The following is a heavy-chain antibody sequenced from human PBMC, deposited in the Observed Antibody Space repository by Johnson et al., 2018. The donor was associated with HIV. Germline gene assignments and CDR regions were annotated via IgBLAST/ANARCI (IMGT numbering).Heavy chain of an antibody. Sequence: QGQLVESGGGVVQPERSLRLSCAASEFSFSTYAMRWVRQAPGKGLEGVAVISDDGSNTDYADAVKGRFTISRDNAENSLYLQMNSLRAEDTALYYCARDRRIMIAFGADVFDIWGQGTMVTVSS. J-gene: IGHJ3*02. D-gene: IGHD3-16*01. CDR3: ARDRRIMIAFGADVFDI. CDR1: EFSFSTYA. V-gene: IGHV3-30-3*01. CDR2: ISDDGSNT.